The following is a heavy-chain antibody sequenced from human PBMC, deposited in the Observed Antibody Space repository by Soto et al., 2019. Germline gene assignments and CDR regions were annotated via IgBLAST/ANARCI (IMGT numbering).Heavy chain of an antibody. V-gene: IGHV1-18*01. CDR2: ISAHNGIT. J-gene: IGHJ4*02. CDR1: GYTFNSYH. CDR3: ARDAPPPRE. Sequence: QVQLVQSGAEVKKPGASVKVSCKAAGYTFNSYHITWVRQAPGQGLEWMGWISAHNGITNFAQKLQSIVTLTTVTSTSTAYMELSILRPDDTAVLYCARDAPPPREWGQGTVVTVSS.